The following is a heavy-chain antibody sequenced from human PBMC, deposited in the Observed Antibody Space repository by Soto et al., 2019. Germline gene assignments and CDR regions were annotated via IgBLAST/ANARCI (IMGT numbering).Heavy chain of an antibody. V-gene: IGHV1-69*02. CDR2: IIPILGIA. CDR3: ARRGCSGVDTDCGAFDI. J-gene: IGHJ3*02. D-gene: IGHD2-15*01. Sequence: QVQLVQSGAEVKKPGSSVKVSCKASGGTFSSYTISWVRQAPGQGPEWMGRIIPILGIANYAQKFQGRVTITADKSTSTAYMEQSSLRSEDTAVYYCARRGCSGVDTDCGAFDIWGQGTMVTVSS. CDR1: GGTFSSYT.